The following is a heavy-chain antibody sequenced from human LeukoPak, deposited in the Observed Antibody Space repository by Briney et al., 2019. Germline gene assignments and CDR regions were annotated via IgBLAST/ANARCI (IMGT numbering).Heavy chain of an antibody. J-gene: IGHJ5*02. Sequence: SETLSLTCTVSGGSISSYYWSWIRQPPGKGLEWIGYIYYSGSTNYNPSLKSRVTISVDTSKNQFSLKLSSVTAADTAVYYCARAARRVAWFDPWGQGTLVTVS. CDR3: ARAARRVAWFDP. CDR2: IYYSGST. D-gene: IGHD6-6*01. CDR1: GGSISSYY. V-gene: IGHV4-59*01.